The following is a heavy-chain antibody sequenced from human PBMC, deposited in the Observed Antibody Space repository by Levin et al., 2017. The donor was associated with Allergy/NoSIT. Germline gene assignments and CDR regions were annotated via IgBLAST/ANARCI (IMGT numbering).Heavy chain of an antibody. Sequence: ASVKVSCKASGYTFTGYYMHWVRQAPGQGLEWMGWINPNSGGTNYAQKFQGRVTMTRDTSISTAYMELSRLRSDDTAVYYCARDPGSSGWTDYFDYWGQGTLVTVSS. V-gene: IGHV1-2*02. J-gene: IGHJ4*02. CDR3: ARDPGSSGWTDYFDY. CDR2: INPNSGGT. D-gene: IGHD6-19*01. CDR1: GYTFTGYY.